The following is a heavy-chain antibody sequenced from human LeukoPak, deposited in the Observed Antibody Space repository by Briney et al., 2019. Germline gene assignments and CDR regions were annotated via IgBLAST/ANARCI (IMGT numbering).Heavy chain of an antibody. Sequence: PGGSLRLSCGASGFTFSSYGMHWVRQAPGKGLEWVAFIRCDGSNKYYADSVKGRFTISRDNSKNTLYLQMNSLRAEDTSVYYCARHGNIVVVPDASKAFDIWGQGTMVTVSS. CDR3: ARHGNIVVVPDASKAFDI. CDR2: IRCDGSNK. D-gene: IGHD2-2*01. J-gene: IGHJ3*02. CDR1: GFTFSSYG. V-gene: IGHV3-30*02.